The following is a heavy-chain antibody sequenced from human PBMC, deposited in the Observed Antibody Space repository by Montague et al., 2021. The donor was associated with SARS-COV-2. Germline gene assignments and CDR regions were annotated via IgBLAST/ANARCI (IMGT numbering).Heavy chain of an antibody. D-gene: IGHD1-20*01. J-gene: IGHJ6*02. Sequence: SETLSLTCTVAGGSISSYYWSWIRQPPGKGLEWIGHINYSGSTNXNPSLKSRVTLSVDTSKNQLSLNLSSVTAADTAVYYCARSLLVDNWYGMDVWGQGTTVTVSS. V-gene: IGHV4-59*01. CDR3: ARSLLVDNWYGMDV. CDR1: GGSISSYY. CDR2: INYSGST.